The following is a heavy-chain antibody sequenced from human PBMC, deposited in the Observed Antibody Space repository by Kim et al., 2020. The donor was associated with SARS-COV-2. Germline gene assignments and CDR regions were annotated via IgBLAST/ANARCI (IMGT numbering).Heavy chain of an antibody. CDR1: GGSFSGYY. CDR2: INHSGST. CDR3: ARGRGGTTVVTLGLGYYYYYGMDV. D-gene: IGHD4-17*01. J-gene: IGHJ6*02. V-gene: IGHV4-34*01. Sequence: SETLSHTCAVYGGSFSGYYWSWIRQPPGKGLEWIGEINHSGSTNYNPSLKSRVTISVDTSKNQFSLKLSSVTAADTAVYYCARGRGGTTVVTLGLGYYYYYGMDVGGQGTTVTAS.